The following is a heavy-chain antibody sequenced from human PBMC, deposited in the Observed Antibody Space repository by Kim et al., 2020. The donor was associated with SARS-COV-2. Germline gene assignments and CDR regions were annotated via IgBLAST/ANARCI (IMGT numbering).Heavy chain of an antibody. D-gene: IGHD3-22*01. J-gene: IGHJ4*02. CDR3: ARAPIVVVITHFDY. Sequence: YTPSLKSRVTISVDTSKNQFSLKLSSVTAADTAVYYCARAPIVVVITHFDYWGQGTLVTASS. V-gene: IGHV4-31*02.